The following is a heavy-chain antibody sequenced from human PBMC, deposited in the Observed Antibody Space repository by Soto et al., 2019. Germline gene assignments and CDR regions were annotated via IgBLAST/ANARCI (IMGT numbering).Heavy chain of an antibody. Sequence: PGGSLRLSCAASGFTFSSYNMNWVRRAPGKGLEWVSYISDSSHTIYYAESVKGRFTISRDNAKNSLYLQMNSLRAEDTAVYYCARAIWFGEDYCYYMDVWGKGTTVTVS. CDR1: GFTFSSYN. J-gene: IGHJ6*03. CDR3: ARAIWFGEDYCYYMDV. V-gene: IGHV3-48*01. D-gene: IGHD3-10*01. CDR2: ISDSSHTI.